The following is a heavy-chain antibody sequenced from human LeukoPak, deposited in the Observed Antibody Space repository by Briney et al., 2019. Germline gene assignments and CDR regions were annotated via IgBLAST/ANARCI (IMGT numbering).Heavy chain of an antibody. CDR3: ARGRDNWNDEGFDP. Sequence: ASVKVSCKASGYTFTSYDTNWVRQATGQGLEWMGWMNPNSGNTGYAQKFQGRVTMTRNTSISTAYMELSSLRSEDTAVYYCARGRDNWNDEGFDPWGQGTLVTVSS. V-gene: IGHV1-8*01. CDR2: MNPNSGNT. J-gene: IGHJ5*02. CDR1: GYTFTSYD. D-gene: IGHD1-20*01.